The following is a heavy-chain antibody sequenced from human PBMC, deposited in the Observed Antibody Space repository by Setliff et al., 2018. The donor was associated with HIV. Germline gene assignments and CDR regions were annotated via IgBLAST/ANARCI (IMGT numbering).Heavy chain of an antibody. D-gene: IGHD1-26*01. V-gene: IGHV4-4*08. J-gene: IGHJ6*03. Sequence: PSETLSLTCTVSGGSISRYFWNWIRQPPGKGLEWIGYLDTRGRAIYNPSLESRITISVDTSKNQFSLKLSSVTAADTAVYYCARHYQHSWVGVDYYFMDVWGKGTTVTVSS. CDR2: LDTRGRA. CDR3: ARHYQHSWVGVDYYFMDV. CDR1: GGSISRYF.